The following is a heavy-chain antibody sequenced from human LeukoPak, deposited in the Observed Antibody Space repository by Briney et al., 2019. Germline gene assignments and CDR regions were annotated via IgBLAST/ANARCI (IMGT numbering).Heavy chain of an antibody. J-gene: IGHJ3*02. V-gene: IGHV4-61*02. CDR1: GGSISSGSYY. CDR2: IYTSGST. Sequence: PSQTLSLTCTVSGGSISSGSYYWSWVRQPAGKGLEWIGRIYTSGSTNYNPSLKSRVTISVDTSKNQFSLKLSSVTAADTAVYYCAREGDSGSYYPGGVAFDIWGQGTMVTVSS. CDR3: AREGDSGSYYPGGVAFDI. D-gene: IGHD3-10*01.